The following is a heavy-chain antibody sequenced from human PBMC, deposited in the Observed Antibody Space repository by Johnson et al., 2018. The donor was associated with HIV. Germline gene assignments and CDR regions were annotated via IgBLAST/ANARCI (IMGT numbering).Heavy chain of an antibody. CDR1: GFTFSSYG. V-gene: IGHV3-30*02. CDR3: AKPKSGYALGLGAFDI. CDR2: IRYDGSNK. Sequence: QVQLVESGGGVVQPGGSLRLSCAASGFTFSSYGMHWVRQAPGKGLEWVAFIRYDGSNKYYADSVKGRFTISRDNSKNPMYLQMNSLRAEDTAVYYCAKPKSGYALGLGAFDIWGQGKMVTVSS. J-gene: IGHJ3*02. D-gene: IGHD5-12*01.